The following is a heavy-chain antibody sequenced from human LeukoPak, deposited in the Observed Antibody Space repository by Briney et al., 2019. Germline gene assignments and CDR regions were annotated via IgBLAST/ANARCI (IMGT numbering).Heavy chain of an antibody. J-gene: IGHJ5*02. V-gene: IGHV4-4*07. CDR2: IYTSGST. CDR3: ARDPSYCGGDCYSDTA. D-gene: IGHD2-21*02. Sequence: PSETLSLTCTVSGGSISSYYWSWIWQPAGKGLEWIGRIYTSGSTNYNPSLKSRVTMSVDTSKNQFSLKLSSVTAADTAVYYCARDPSYCGGDCYSDTAWGQGTLVTVSS. CDR1: GGSISSYY.